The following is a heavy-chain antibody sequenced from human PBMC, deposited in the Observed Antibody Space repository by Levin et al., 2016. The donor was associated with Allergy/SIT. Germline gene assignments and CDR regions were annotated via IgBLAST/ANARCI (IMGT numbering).Heavy chain of an antibody. D-gene: IGHD1-26*01. V-gene: IGHV4-59*01. CDR3: AAGLGADFEY. CDR2: IYYSGST. Sequence: GSLRLSCTVSGGSISRYYWSWIRQPPGKGLEWIGYIYYSGSTKSNPSLKSRVTISVDTSQNQFSLKLNSVTAADTAVYYCAAGLGADFEYWGQGTLVTVSS. J-gene: IGHJ4*02. CDR1: GGSISRYY.